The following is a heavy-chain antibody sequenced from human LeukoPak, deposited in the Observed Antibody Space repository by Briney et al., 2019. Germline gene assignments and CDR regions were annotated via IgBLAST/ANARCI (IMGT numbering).Heavy chain of an antibody. CDR3: ARVGNYYDSSGYSLRY. Sequence: APVKVSCKASGYTFTGYYMHWVRQAPGQGLEWMGWINPNSGGTNYAQKFQGRVTMTRDTSISTAYMELSRLRSDDTAVYYCARVGNYYDSSGYSLRYWGQGTLVTVSS. CDR1: GYTFTGYY. D-gene: IGHD3-22*01. CDR2: INPNSGGT. J-gene: IGHJ4*02. V-gene: IGHV1-2*02.